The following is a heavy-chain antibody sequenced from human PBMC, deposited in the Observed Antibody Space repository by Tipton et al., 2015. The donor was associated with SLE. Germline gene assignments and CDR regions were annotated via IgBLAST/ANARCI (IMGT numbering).Heavy chain of an antibody. Sequence: TLSLTCAVYGGSFSGYYWSWIRQPPGKGLEWIGYIYYSGSTNYNPSLKSRVTISVDTSKNQFSLKLSSVTAADTAVYYCARDGGYSYGSWFDPWGQGTLVTVSS. CDR1: GGSFSGYY. V-gene: IGHV4-59*01. CDR2: IYYSGST. J-gene: IGHJ5*02. CDR3: ARDGGYSYGSWFDP. D-gene: IGHD5-18*01.